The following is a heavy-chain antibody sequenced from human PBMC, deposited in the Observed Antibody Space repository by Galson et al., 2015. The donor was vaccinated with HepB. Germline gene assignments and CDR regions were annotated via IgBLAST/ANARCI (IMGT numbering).Heavy chain of an antibody. CDR1: GDSVSSNSAA. Sequence: CAISGDSVSSNSAAWTWIRQSPSRGLEWLGRTYYRSKWYDDYAVSVKSRITINPDTSKNQFSLRLSSVTPEDTAVYYCARAAIVVVVSSSYYAMDVWGQGTTVTVSS. D-gene: IGHD2-15*01. J-gene: IGHJ6*02. CDR2: TYYRSKWYD. CDR3: ARAAIVVVVSSSYYAMDV. V-gene: IGHV6-1*01.